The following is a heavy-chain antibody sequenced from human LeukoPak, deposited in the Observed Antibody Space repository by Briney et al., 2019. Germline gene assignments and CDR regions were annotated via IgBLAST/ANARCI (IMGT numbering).Heavy chain of an antibody. D-gene: IGHD2-21*01. V-gene: IGHV3-74*01. CDR2: IKGDGIST. Sequence: GGSLRLSCAASGFTFSIYAMNWVRQAPGKGLVWVARIKGDGISTNYADPVKGRFTISRDNAKNTVYLQMSSLRAEDTAVYYCAKDLHEIAADYWGQGTLVTVSS. J-gene: IGHJ4*02. CDR1: GFTFSIYA. CDR3: AKDLHEIAADY.